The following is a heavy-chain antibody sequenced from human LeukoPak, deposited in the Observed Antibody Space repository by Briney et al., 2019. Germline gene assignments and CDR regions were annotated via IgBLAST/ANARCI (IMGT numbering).Heavy chain of an antibody. J-gene: IGHJ4*02. D-gene: IGHD5-18*01. CDR3: AREGIQVWLLGAY. Sequence: ASVKVSCRASGYTFTGDYMHWVRQAPGQGLEWMGWINPNSGGTNYAQKFQGRVTMTRDTSISTAYMELSRLRSDDTAVYYCAREGIQVWLLGAYCGQGTLVTVSS. V-gene: IGHV1-2*02. CDR2: INPNSGGT. CDR1: GYTFTGDY.